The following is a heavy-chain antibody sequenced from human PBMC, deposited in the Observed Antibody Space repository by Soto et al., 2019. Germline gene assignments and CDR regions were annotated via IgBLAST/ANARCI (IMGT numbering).Heavy chain of an antibody. CDR3: ASGYYGYAVYREY. V-gene: IGHV3-74*01. J-gene: IGHJ4*02. Sequence: EVQLVESGGGSVQPGGSLRLSCAASGFIFSNSWMHWVRQAPGKGLVWVSRINSDGVSLSYADSVQGRFTISRDNAKNALSRQMNSLRADDAAVYYCASGYYGYAVYREYWGQGTLVTVSS. CDR1: GFIFSNSW. CDR2: INSDGVSL. D-gene: IGHD3-16*01.